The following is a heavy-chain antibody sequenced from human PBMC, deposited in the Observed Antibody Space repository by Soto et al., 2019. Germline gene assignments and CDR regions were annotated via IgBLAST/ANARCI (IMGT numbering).Heavy chain of an antibody. CDR1: GFTFSSYG. J-gene: IGHJ4*02. D-gene: IGHD2-2*01. CDR2: IWYDGGNK. Sequence: PGGSLRLSCAASGFTFSSYGMHWVRQAPGKGLEWVTVIWYDGGNKYYADSVKGRFTISRDNSKNTLYLQMSSLRAEDTAVYYCARGTYCSSTSCYPMGFDYWGRGTLVTVSS. CDR3: ARGTYCSSTSCYPMGFDY. V-gene: IGHV3-33*01.